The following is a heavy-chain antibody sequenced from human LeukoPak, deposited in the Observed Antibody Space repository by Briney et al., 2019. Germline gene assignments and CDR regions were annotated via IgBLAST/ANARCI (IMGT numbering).Heavy chain of an antibody. V-gene: IGHV1-8*01. D-gene: IGHD2-2*01. CDR3: VRTDCSSTSCLSSRY. CDR1: VYTFTSYD. Sequence: ASVTVSFKASVYTFTSYDINWLRQATGQRGKWMGGMNPNSGNTGNAHKFHGRPTMTRNTSISTVYMKLSSRRSEASAVCYCVRTDCSSTSCLSSRYWGQGTLVTVSS. J-gene: IGHJ4*02. CDR2: MNPNSGNT.